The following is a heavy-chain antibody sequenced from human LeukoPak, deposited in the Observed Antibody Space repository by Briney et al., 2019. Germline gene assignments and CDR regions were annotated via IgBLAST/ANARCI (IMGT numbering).Heavy chain of an antibody. CDR3: ARTNLGYCSSTSCWAGGNWFDP. V-gene: IGHV1-2*02. J-gene: IGHJ5*02. Sequence: ASVKVSCEASGYTFTGYYMHWVRQAPGQGLEWMGWINPNSGGTNYAQKFQGRVTMTRDTSISTAYMELSRLRSDDTAVYYCARTNLGYCSSTSCWAGGNWFDPWGQGTLVTVSS. D-gene: IGHD2-2*01. CDR1: GYTFTGYY. CDR2: INPNSGGT.